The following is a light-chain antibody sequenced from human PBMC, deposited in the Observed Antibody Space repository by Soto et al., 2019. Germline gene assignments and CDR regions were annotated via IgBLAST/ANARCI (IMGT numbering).Light chain of an antibody. J-gene: IGKJ1*01. CDR2: GAS. V-gene: IGKV3-20*01. Sequence: EVLLTQSPVTLSLSPWEIATLSCRASQSFRGLLAWYQQKPGQAPRLLIYGASSRATGIPDRFSGSGSGTDFTLTISRLEPEDFAVYYCQQYGSSGTFGQGTKVDI. CDR1: QSFRGL. CDR3: QQYGSSGT.